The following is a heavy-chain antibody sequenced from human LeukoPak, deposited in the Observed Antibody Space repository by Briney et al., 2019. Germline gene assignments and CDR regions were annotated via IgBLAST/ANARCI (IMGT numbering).Heavy chain of an antibody. V-gene: IGHV3-21*01. D-gene: IGHD3-10*01. Sequence: SGGSLRLSGAASGFTFSSYSMNWVRQAPGRGLEWVSSISSSSSSIYYADSVKGRFTISRDNAKNSLYLQMNSLRAEDTAVYYCARVDYYGSGSYYYFYWGQGTLVTVSS. CDR3: ARVDYYGSGSYYYFY. J-gene: IGHJ4*02. CDR2: ISSSSSSI. CDR1: GFTFSSYS.